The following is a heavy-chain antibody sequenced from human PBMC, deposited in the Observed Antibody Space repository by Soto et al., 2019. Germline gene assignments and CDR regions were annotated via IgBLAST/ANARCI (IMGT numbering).Heavy chain of an antibody. CDR2: IYHSGST. J-gene: IGHJ6*02. V-gene: IGHV4-4*02. Sequence: QVQLQESGPGLVKPSGTLSLTCAVSGGSISSSYWWSWVRQPPGKGLEWIGEIYHSGSTNYNTSLKRRVTISVDESKNHFSLKVTSVTAADTAVYYCAIVSGSYYYGMDVWGQGTTFTVSS. CDR1: GGSISSSYW. CDR3: AIVSGSYYYGMDV.